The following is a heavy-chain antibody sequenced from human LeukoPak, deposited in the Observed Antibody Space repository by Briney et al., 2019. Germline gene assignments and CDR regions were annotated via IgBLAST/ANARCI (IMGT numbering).Heavy chain of an antibody. CDR3: ARGDYGMDV. V-gene: IGHV4-30-4*01. J-gene: IGHJ6*02. Sequence: NTSETLSLTCAVSGGSISSGNYYWSWIRQPPGKGLEWIGYIFYLGNTYYTPSLKSRVTISVDTSKNQFSLKLSSVTAADTAVHYCARGDYGMDVWGQGTTVTVSS. CDR1: GGSISSGNYY. CDR2: IFYLGNT.